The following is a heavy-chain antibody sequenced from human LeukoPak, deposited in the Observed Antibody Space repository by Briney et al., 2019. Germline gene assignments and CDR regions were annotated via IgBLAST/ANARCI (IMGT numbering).Heavy chain of an antibody. Sequence: PGGSLRLSCAASGFTFSSYAMSWVRQAPGKGLEWVSAISGSGGSTYYADSVKGRFTISRDNSKNTLYLQMNSLRAEDTAVYYCARGGGYYYDSSGYFDYWGQGTLVTVSS. J-gene: IGHJ4*02. CDR3: ARGGGYYYDSSGYFDY. V-gene: IGHV3-23*01. D-gene: IGHD3-22*01. CDR1: GFTFSSYA. CDR2: ISGSGGST.